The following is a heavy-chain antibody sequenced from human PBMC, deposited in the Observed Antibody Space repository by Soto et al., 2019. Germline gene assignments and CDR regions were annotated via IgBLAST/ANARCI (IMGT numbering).Heavy chain of an antibody. CDR3: ARDLLVGTTSEYFQH. Sequence: GGSLRLSCETSGFIFSNYGINWVRQAPGKGLEWVSHISRSGSDTHYADSVKGRFTISRDNAKNSLFLQMNSLRAEDTAVYYCARDLLVGTTSEYFQHWGQGTLVTVSS. CDR2: ISRSGSDT. J-gene: IGHJ1*01. CDR1: GFIFSNYG. D-gene: IGHD1-26*01. V-gene: IGHV3-48*01.